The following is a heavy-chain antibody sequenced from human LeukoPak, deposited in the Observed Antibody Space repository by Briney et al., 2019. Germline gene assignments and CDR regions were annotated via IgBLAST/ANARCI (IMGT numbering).Heavy chain of an antibody. J-gene: IGHJ1*01. CDR1: GGSISSSSYY. V-gene: IGHV4-39*01. CDR2: IYYSGST. Sequence: PSETLSLTCTVSGGSISSSSYYWGWIRQPPGKGLEWIGSIYYSGSTYYNPSLKSRVTISVDTSKNQFSLRLSSVTAADTAVYYCARHGNNYYDSSGYSTPAEYFQHWGQGTLVTVSS. D-gene: IGHD3-22*01. CDR3: ARHGNNYYDSSGYSTPAEYFQH.